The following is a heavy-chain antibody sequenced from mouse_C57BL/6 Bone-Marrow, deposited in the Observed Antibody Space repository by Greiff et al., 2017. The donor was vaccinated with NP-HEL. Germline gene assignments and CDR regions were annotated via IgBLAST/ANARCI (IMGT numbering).Heavy chain of an antibody. CDR1: GYAFSSSW. CDR2: IYPGDGDT. D-gene: IGHD2-12*01. V-gene: IGHV1-82*01. Sequence: VKLMESGPELVKPGASVKISCKASGYAFSSSWMNWVKQRPGKGLEWIGRIYPGDGDTNYNGKFKGKATLTADKSSSTAYMQLSSLASEDSAVYFCARDSWYFDVWGKGTTVTVSS. J-gene: IGHJ1*03. CDR3: ARDSWYFDV.